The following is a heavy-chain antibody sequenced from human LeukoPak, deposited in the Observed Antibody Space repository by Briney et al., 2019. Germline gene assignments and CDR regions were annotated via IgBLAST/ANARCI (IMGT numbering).Heavy chain of an antibody. CDR3: ARGLRRNLTGTRRAFDI. D-gene: IGHD3-9*01. Sequence: SETLSLTCTVSGGSISSGGYYWSWIRQHPGKGLEWIGYIYYSGSTYYNPSLKSRVTISVDTSKNQFSLKLSSVTAADTAVYYCARGLRRNLTGTRRAFDIWGQGTMVTVSS. V-gene: IGHV4-31*03. J-gene: IGHJ3*02. CDR2: IYYSGST. CDR1: GGSISSGGYY.